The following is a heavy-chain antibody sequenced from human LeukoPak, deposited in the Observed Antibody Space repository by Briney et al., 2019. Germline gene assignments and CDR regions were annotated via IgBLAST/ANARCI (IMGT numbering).Heavy chain of an antibody. D-gene: IGHD4-23*01. J-gene: IGHJ5*02. CDR3: ARGRRHYGGNSNWFDP. CDR1: GGSFSGYY. Sequence: SETLSLTCAVYGGSFSGYYWSWIRQPPGKGLEWIGEINHSGSTNYNPSLKSRVTISVDTSKNQFSLKLSSVTAADTAVYYCARGRRHYGGNSNWFDPRGQGTLVTVSS. V-gene: IGHV4-34*01. CDR2: INHSGST.